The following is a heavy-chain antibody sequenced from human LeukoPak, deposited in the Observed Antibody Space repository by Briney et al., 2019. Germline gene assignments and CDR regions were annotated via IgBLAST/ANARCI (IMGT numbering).Heavy chain of an antibody. CDR1: RYTLTRYD. CDR2: MNTNSGNT. V-gene: IGHV1-8*01. Sequence: ASVNVSCKASRYTLTRYDINWVRQATGQGREGMGWMNTNSGNTDYAQKFQGRVTMTRNTSISTAYMELSSLRSEDTAVYYCARGDYGDYSTVVWFDPWGQGTLVTVSS. J-gene: IGHJ5*02. CDR3: ARGDYGDYSTVVWFDP. D-gene: IGHD4-17*01.